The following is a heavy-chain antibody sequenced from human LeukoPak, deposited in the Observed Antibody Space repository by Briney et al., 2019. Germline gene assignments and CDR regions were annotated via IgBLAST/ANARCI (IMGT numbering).Heavy chain of an antibody. CDR2: IYSGGST. Sequence: GGSLRLSCAASGFTVSSNYMSWVRQAPGKGLEWISVIYSGGSTYYADSMKGRFTISRDNSKNTLYLQMNSLRAEDTAVYYCARIAVAGRLLDYWGQGTLVTVSS. CDR3: ARIAVAGRLLDY. CDR1: GFTVSSNY. V-gene: IGHV3-53*01. J-gene: IGHJ4*02. D-gene: IGHD6-19*01.